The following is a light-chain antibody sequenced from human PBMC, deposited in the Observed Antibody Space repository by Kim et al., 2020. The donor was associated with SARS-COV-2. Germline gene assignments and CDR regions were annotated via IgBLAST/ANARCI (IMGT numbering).Light chain of an antibody. CDR2: HVA. CDR1: SSDIGGYDY. CDR3: CSYSGVSHWV. Sequence: QSALTQPRSVSGSPGQSVTISCAGASSDIGGYDYVSWYQQHPAKAPKLMIYHVAKRPSGVPDRFSGSKSGNTASLTISGLQADDEADYYCCSYSGVSHWVFGGGTQLTVL. V-gene: IGLV2-11*01. J-gene: IGLJ3*02.